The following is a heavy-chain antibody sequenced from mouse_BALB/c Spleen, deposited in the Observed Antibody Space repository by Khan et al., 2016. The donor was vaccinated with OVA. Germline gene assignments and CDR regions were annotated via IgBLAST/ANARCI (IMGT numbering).Heavy chain of an antibody. CDR3: SRRGYDEGGMDY. CDR1: GYTFTTYC. J-gene: IGHJ4*01. CDR2: IDPNSGGT. D-gene: IGHD2-14*01. V-gene: IGHV1-72*01. Sequence: QVRLQQSGAELVKPGASVKMSCKAAGYTFTTYCINWVRQRPGQGLEWIGRIDPNSGGTKYNEKFKSKATLTVDKPSSTAYMQLSSLTSEDSAVYSCSRRGYDEGGMDYWGQGTSVTVSS.